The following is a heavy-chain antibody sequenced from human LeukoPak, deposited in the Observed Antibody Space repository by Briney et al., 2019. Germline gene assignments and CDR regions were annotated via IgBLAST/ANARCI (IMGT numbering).Heavy chain of an antibody. D-gene: IGHD3-10*01. CDR2: IYHSGST. CDR3: ARETGSGSILYYYYYMDV. J-gene: IGHJ6*03. CDR1: GGSISSGGYY. V-gene: IGHV4-30-2*01. Sequence: SETLSLTCTVSGGSISSGGYYWSWIRQPPGKGLEWIGYIYHSGSTYYNPSLKSRVTISVDRSKNQFSLKLSSVTAADTAVYSCARETGSGSILYYYYYMDVWGKGTTVTVSS.